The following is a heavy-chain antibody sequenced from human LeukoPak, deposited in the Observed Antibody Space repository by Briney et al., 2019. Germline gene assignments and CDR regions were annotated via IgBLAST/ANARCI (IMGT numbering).Heavy chain of an antibody. V-gene: IGHV1-69*04. D-gene: IGHD1-26*01. Sequence: ASVKVSCKASGGTFSSYAISWVRQAPGQGLEWMGRIIPILGIASYAQRFQGRVTITADKSTNTAYMELSSLRSEDTAVYYCARQVIVGTNTGAFDSWGQGTMVTVSS. CDR1: GGTFSSYA. CDR3: ARQVIVGTNTGAFDS. CDR2: IIPILGIA. J-gene: IGHJ3*02.